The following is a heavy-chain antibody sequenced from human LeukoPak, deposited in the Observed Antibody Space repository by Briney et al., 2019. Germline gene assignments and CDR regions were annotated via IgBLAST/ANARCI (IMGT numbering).Heavy chain of an antibody. Sequence: ASVKVSCKASGYTFTSYGIGWVRQAPGQGLEWMGWISAYNGNTNYAQKLQGRVTMTTDTSTSTAYMELRSLRSDDTAVYYCARAPWIVVVMDDAFDIWGQGTMVTVSS. CDR2: ISAYNGNT. CDR1: GYTFTSYG. CDR3: ARAPWIVVVMDDAFDI. V-gene: IGHV1-18*01. J-gene: IGHJ3*02. D-gene: IGHD3-22*01.